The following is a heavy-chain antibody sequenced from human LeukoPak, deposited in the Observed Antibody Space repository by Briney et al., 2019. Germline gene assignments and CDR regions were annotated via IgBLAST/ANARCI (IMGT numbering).Heavy chain of an antibody. J-gene: IGHJ4*02. D-gene: IGHD5-24*01. Sequence: ETLALTWTVSGGSISSYYWSWIRQPAGKGLEWIGRLYSSGSTNYNPSLQSRVTMSVDTSKNQFSLKLSSVTAADTAVYYCVRDSVEMATIHFDYWGQGTLVTVSS. V-gene: IGHV4-4*07. CDR1: GGSISSYY. CDR3: VRDSVEMATIHFDY. CDR2: LYSSGST.